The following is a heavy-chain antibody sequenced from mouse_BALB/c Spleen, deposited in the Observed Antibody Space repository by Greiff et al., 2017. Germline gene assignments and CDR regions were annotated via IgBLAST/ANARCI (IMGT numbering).Heavy chain of an antibody. CDR3: ARVTGTSYYFDY. CDR1: GFTFSDYG. D-gene: IGHD4-1*01. V-gene: IGHV5-15*02. CDR2: ISNLAYSI. J-gene: IGHJ2*01. Sequence: DVHLVESGGGLVQPGGSRKLSCAASGFTFSDYGMAWVRQAPGKGPEWVAFISNLAYSIYYADTVTGRFTISRENAKNTLYLEMSSLRSEDTAMYYCARVTGTSYYFDYWGQGTTLTVSS.